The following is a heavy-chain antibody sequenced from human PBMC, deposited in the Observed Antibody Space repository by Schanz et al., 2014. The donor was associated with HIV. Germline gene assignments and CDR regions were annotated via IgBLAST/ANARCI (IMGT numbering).Heavy chain of an antibody. J-gene: IGHJ4*02. D-gene: IGHD6-13*01. CDR2: ISYDGSKE. CDR1: GGTFSAHA. CDR3: AKDGFAEQQLSGNDY. V-gene: IGHV3-30*18. Sequence: QVQLVESGGGMVLPGTSLRLSCAASGGTFSAHAFHWVRQAPGRGLEWVAVISYDGSKEYYVDSVKGRFTISRENSKNTLYLQMNSLRTEDTAVYYCAKDGFAEQQLSGNDYWGQGTLVIVSS.